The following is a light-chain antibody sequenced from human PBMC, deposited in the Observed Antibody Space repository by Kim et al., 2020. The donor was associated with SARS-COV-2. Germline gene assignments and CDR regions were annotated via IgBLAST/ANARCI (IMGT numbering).Light chain of an antibody. Sequence: QSVLTQPPSVSAAPGQKVSIPCSGGSSNIGNNYVSWYQQFPGTAPKLLIYDNNKRPSGIPDRFSGSKSGTSATLGITGLQTGDEADYYCGTWDSSLSAVVFGGGTQLTGL. J-gene: IGLJ3*02. V-gene: IGLV1-51*01. CDR1: SSNIGNNY. CDR2: DNN. CDR3: GTWDSSLSAVV.